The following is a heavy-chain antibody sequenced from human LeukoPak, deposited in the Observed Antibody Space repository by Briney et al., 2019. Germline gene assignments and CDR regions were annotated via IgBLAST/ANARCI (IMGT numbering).Heavy chain of an antibody. CDR3: ARDLDY. CDR2: ISSSSSTI. J-gene: IGHJ4*02. V-gene: IGHV3-48*01. CDR1: GFTFSSYS. Sequence: GGSLRLSCAASGFTFSSYSMNWVRQAPGKGLEWVSYISSSSSTIYYTDSVKGRFTISRDNAKNSLYLQVNSLRAEDTAVYNCARDLDYWGQGTLVTVSS.